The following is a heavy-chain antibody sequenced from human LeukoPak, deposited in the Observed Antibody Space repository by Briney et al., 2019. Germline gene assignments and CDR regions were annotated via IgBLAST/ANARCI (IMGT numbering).Heavy chain of an antibody. CDR3: AREDLSSNDAFDI. Sequence: XWIGEIHHSGSTNYNPSLKSRVTISVDTSKNQFSLKLSSVTAADTAVYYCAREDLSSNDAFDIWGQGTMVT. J-gene: IGHJ3*02. V-gene: IGHV4-34*01. CDR2: IHHSGST. D-gene: IGHD2-15*01.